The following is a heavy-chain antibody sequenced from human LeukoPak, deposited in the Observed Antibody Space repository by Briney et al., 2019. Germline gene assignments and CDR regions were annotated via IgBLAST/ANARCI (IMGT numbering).Heavy chain of an antibody. D-gene: IGHD3-10*01. J-gene: IGHJ3*02. V-gene: IGHV3-7*01. CDR2: IKQDGSEK. CDR1: GFTFSSYE. CDR3: ARDRLLLWFGESQDNDAFDI. Sequence: AGGSLRLSCAASGFTFSSYEMHWVRQAPGKGLEWVANIKQDGSEKYYVDSVKGRFTISRDNAKNSLYLQMNSLRAEDTAVYYCARDRLLLWFGESQDNDAFDIWGQGTMVTVSS.